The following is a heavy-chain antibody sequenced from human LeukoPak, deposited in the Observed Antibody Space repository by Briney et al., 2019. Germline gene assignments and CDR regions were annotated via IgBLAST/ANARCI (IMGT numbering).Heavy chain of an antibody. V-gene: IGHV3-7*01. CDR3: ARWYSSSKRYYGMDV. Sequence: PGGSLRLSCAASGFTFSSYWMSWVRQAPGKGLEWVANIKQDGSEKYYVDSVKGRFTISRDNAKNSLYLQMNSLRAEDTAVYYCARWYSSSKRYYGMDVWGQGPRSPSP. CDR2: IKQDGSEK. J-gene: IGHJ6*02. CDR1: GFTFSSYW. D-gene: IGHD6-13*01.